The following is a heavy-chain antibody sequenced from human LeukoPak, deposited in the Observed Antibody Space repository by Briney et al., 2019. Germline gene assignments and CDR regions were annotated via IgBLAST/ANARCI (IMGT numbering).Heavy chain of an antibody. V-gene: IGHV4-34*01. CDR1: GGSFSGYY. CDR3: ARESGYTIDY. J-gene: IGHJ4*02. Sequence: SETLSLTCAVYGGSFSGYYWSWIRQPPGKGLEWIGEINHSGSTNYNPSLKSRVTISVDTSKNQFSLKLSSVTAADTAVYYCARESGYTIDYWGQGTLVTVSS. D-gene: IGHD3-3*01. CDR2: INHSGST.